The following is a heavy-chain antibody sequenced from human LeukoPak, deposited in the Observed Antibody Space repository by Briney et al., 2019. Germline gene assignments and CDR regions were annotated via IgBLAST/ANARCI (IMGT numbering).Heavy chain of an antibody. V-gene: IGHV3-48*03. CDR1: GFTFIDFG. CDR3: ARSAYAYSFDY. D-gene: IGHD4-11*01. CDR2: ISGSGTTI. J-gene: IGHJ4*02. Sequence: PGGSLKLSCAASGFTFIDFGVNWVRQAPGKGLEWVSYISGSGTTIYYADPVKGRFAISSDNVKNSLSLQMNSLRAEDTAVYYCARSAYAYSFDYWGQGTLVSVSS.